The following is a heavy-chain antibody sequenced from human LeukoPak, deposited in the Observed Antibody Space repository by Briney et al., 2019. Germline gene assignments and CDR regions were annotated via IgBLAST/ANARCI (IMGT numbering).Heavy chain of an antibody. CDR1: GGSISSYY. Sequence: PSETLSLTCTVSGGSISSYYWSWIRQPPGKGLEWIGYIYYSGSTNYNPSLKSRVTISVDTSKNQFSLKLSSVTAADTAVYYCARGSEGWLVRYYYYGMDVWGQGTTVTVSS. CDR3: ARGSEGWLVRYYYYGMDV. CDR2: IYYSGST. J-gene: IGHJ6*02. V-gene: IGHV4-59*12. D-gene: IGHD6-19*01.